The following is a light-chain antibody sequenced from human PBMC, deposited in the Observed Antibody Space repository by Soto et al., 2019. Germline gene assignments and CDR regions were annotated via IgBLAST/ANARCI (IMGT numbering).Light chain of an antibody. CDR3: QQTYSTPPT. V-gene: IGKV1-39*01. J-gene: IGKJ1*01. CDR2: AAS. Sequence: DIQMTQSPYSLSASVGDRVTITCRASQSISDFLNWYQQKPEKAPKLLIYAASTLQSGVPSRFSGSGSGTDFTLTISSLEPEDFATYYCQQTYSTPPTFGQGTKVDIK. CDR1: QSISDF.